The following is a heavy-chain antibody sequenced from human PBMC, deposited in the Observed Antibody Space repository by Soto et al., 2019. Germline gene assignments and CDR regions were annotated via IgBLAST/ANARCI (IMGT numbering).Heavy chain of an antibody. J-gene: IGHJ4*02. CDR1: GGSISSGGYY. CDR3: ARGGATVLRVGFDY. Sequence: QVQLQESGPGLVKPSQTLSLTCTVSGGSISSGGYYWSWIRQHPGKGLEWIGYIYYSGSTYYNPSLKSRVTITVDTSKNQFSLKLSSVTAADSAVYYWARGGATVLRVGFDYWGQGTLVTVSS. V-gene: IGHV4-31*03. D-gene: IGHD3-16*01. CDR2: IYYSGST.